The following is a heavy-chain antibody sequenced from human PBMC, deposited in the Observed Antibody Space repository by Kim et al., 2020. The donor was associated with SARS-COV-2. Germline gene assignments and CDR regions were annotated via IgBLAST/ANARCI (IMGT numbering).Heavy chain of an antibody. CDR1: GFTFSSYG. Sequence: GGSLRLSCAASGFTFSSYGMHWVRQAPGKGLEWVAVISYDGSNKYYADSVKGRFTISRDNSKNTLYLQMNSLSAEDTAVYYCAKDDYAYWGQGTLVTVSS. J-gene: IGHJ4*02. D-gene: IGHD4-17*01. CDR3: AKDDYAY. V-gene: IGHV3-30*18. CDR2: ISYDGSNK.